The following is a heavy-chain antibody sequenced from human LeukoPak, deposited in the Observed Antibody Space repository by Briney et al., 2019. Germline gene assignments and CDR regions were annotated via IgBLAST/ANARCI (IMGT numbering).Heavy chain of an antibody. J-gene: IGHJ4*02. D-gene: IGHD6-13*01. CDR2: IKQDGSEK. CDR3: ARAGQQLVDFDY. CDR1: GFTFSSYW. V-gene: IGHV3-7*01. Sequence: GGSLRLSCAASGFTFSSYWMSWVRQAPGKGLEWVANIKQDGSEKYCVDSVKGRFTISRDNANNSLYLQMNSLRAEDTAVYFCARAGQQLVDFDYWGQGTLVTVSS.